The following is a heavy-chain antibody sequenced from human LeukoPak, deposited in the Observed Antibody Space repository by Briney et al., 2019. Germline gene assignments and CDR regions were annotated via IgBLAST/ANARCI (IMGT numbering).Heavy chain of an antibody. CDR1: GYTFTAYY. J-gene: IGHJ3*02. V-gene: IGHV1-2*02. CDR2: SNPNSGGT. Sequence: ASVTVSCKSSGYTFTAYYMHWVRQAPGQGLEWMGWSNPNSGGTNYAQKFQGSVTMTRDTSISTAYMEISRLRPDDTAVYYCARDETTPETYTARDDAFDIWGQGTTVTVSS. D-gene: IGHD3-16*01. CDR3: ARDETTPETYTARDDAFDI.